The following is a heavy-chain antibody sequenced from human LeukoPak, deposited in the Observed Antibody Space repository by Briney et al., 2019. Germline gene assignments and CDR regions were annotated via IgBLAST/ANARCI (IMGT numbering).Heavy chain of an antibody. J-gene: IGHJ5*02. D-gene: IGHD3-10*01. CDR2: ISSSGSTI. Sequence: GGSLRLSCAASGFTFRSYEMNWVRQAPGKGLEGVSYISSSGSTIYYADSVKGRFTISRDNAKNSLYLQMNSLRAEDTAVYYCARESGWFGELPFSWGQGTLVTVSS. CDR1: GFTFRSYE. CDR3: ARESGWFGELPFS. V-gene: IGHV3-48*03.